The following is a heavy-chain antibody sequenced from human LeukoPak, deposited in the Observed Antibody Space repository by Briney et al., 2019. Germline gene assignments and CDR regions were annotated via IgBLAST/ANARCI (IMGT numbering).Heavy chain of an antibody. CDR1: GGTFSSYA. Sequence: ASVTVSCKASGGTFSSYAISWVRQAPGQGLEWMGGIIPIFGTANYAQKFQGRVTITADESTSTAYMELSSLRSEDTAVYYCARGVAVLGAYYFDYWGQGTLVTVSS. CDR3: ARGVAVLGAYYFDY. J-gene: IGHJ4*02. V-gene: IGHV1-69*13. D-gene: IGHD6-19*01. CDR2: IIPIFGTA.